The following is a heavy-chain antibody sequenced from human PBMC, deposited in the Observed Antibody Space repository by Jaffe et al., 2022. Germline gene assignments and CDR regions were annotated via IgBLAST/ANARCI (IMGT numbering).Heavy chain of an antibody. V-gene: IGHV3-48*01. CDR1: GFTFSSYS. Sequence: EVQLVESGGGLVQPGGSLRLSCAASGFTFSSYSMNWVRQAPGKGLEWVSYISSSSSTIYYADSVKGRFTISRDNAKNSLYLQMNSLRAEDTAVYYCAREFYDFWSGYYYYYYMDVWGKGTTVTVSS. J-gene: IGHJ6*03. CDR3: AREFYDFWSGYYYYYYMDV. D-gene: IGHD3-3*01. CDR2: ISSSSSTI.